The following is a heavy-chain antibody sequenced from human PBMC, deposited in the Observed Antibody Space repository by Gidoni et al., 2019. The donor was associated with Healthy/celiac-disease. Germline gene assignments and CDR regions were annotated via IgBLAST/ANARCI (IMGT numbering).Heavy chain of an antibody. CDR2: ISGSGGST. CDR3: AKDLNRSYDSKHYFDY. Sequence: EVQLLESGGGLVQPGGSLRLSCAASGFTFSSYAMSWVRQAPGKGLEWVSAISGSGGSTYYADSVKGRFTISRDNSKNTLYLQMNSLRAEDTAVYYCAKDLNRSYDSKHYFDYWGQGTLVTVSS. CDR1: GFTFSSYA. V-gene: IGHV3-23*01. D-gene: IGHD3-22*01. J-gene: IGHJ4*02.